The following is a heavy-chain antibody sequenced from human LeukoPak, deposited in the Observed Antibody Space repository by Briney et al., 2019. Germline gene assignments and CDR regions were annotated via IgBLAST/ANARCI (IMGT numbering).Heavy chain of an antibody. Sequence: PGGSLRLSCAASGFTFSSYAMHWVRQAPGKGLEWVAVISYDGSNKYYADSVKGRFTISRDNSKNTLYLQMNSLRAEDTAVYYCARVATAMVIGYWGQGTLVTVSS. D-gene: IGHD5-18*01. V-gene: IGHV3-30*04. CDR2: ISYDGSNK. CDR1: GFTFSSYA. J-gene: IGHJ4*02. CDR3: ARVATAMVIGY.